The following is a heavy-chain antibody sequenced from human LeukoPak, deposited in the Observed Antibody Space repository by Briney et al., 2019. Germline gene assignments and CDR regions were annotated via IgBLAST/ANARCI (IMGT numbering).Heavy chain of an antibody. CDR2: ISTYNGNT. D-gene: IGHD1-26*01. CDR3: ASRSGTYPYYIDY. J-gene: IGHJ4*02. V-gene: IGHV1-18*01. Sequence: ASVKVSCKTSGYTFTSYGITWVRQAPGQGLEWMGWISTYNGNTNYAQKVQGRVTMTTDTSTSTAFMELRSLTSDDTAVYYCASRSGTYPYYIDYWGQGTLVTVSP. CDR1: GYTFTSYG.